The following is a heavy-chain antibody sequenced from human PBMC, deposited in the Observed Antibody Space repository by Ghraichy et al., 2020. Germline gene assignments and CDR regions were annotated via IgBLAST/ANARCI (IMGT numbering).Heavy chain of an antibody. J-gene: IGHJ5*02. V-gene: IGHV4-4*07. CDR3: AGRERESSPPGADNWLDP. CDR1: GASMTSYS. D-gene: IGHD3-10*01. CDR2: IYTSGAP. Sequence: SETLSLTCTVPGASMTSYSWTWHWIRQPAGKGLEWIGRIYTSGAPIYNPSLKSRFTMSVDTSRNQFSLRLTSVTAADTAVYYCAGRERESSPPGADNWLDPWGQGTLVTVSS.